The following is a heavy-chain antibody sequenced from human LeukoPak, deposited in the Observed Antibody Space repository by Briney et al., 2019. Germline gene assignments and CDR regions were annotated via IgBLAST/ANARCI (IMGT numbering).Heavy chain of an antibody. CDR2: MSPNSGDT. CDR3: VRTPPNWGADY. V-gene: IGHV1-8*01. J-gene: IGHJ4*02. D-gene: IGHD7-27*01. Sequence: ASVKVSCKASGYTFTSYDINWVRQATGQGLEWMGWMSPNSGDTGYAQKFQGRVTMTRNTAISTAYMELSSLRSEDTAVYFCVRTPPNWGADYWGQGTLVTVSS. CDR1: GYTFTSYD.